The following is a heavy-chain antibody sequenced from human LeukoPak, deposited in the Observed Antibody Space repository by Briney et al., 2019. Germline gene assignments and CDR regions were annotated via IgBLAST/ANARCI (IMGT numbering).Heavy chain of an antibody. V-gene: IGHV1-69*13. CDR2: IIPIFGTA. J-gene: IGHJ4*02. Sequence: ASVKVSCKASGGTFSSYAISWVRHAPGQGLEWVGGIIPIFGTANYAQKFHGRVTITADESTGTAYMELSGLRSEGTAVYYCARGTVLWFGEPLDYWGQGTLVTVSS. CDR1: GGTFSSYA. D-gene: IGHD3-10*01. CDR3: ARGTVLWFGEPLDY.